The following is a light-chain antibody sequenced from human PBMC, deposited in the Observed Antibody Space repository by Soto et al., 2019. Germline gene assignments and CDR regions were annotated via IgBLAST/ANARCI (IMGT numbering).Light chain of an antibody. CDR2: AAS. V-gene: IGKV3-20*01. J-gene: IGKJ5*01. CDR1: QSVSSYY. Sequence: EIVLTQSPGTLSLSPGERATLSCRASQSVSSYYLAWYQQKPGQAPRLLIYAASSRATGIPDRFSGGGSGTDFTLTISRLEPEDFAVYYCQQYGSSPPITFGQGTRLEI. CDR3: QQYGSSPPIT.